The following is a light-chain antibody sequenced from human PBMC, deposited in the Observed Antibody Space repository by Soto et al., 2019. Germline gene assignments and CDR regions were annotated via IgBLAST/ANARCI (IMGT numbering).Light chain of an antibody. CDR2: EVS. CDR3: CSYPGSHTWV. J-gene: IGLJ3*02. Sequence: QSALIQPASVSGSPGQSITISCTGTSSDVGGSNYVSWYQHHPHRAPKLLIYEVSYRPSGVSNRFSGSTSGNTASLTISGLQAEDEADYYCCSYPGSHTWVFGGGTKVTVL. V-gene: IGLV2-14*01. CDR1: SSDVGGSNY.